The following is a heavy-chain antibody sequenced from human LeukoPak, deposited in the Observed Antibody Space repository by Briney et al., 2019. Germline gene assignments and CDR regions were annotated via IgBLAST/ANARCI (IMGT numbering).Heavy chain of an antibody. Sequence: GGSLRLSCAASGFTFSDYYMSWIRQAPGKGLEWVSYISSSGSTIYYADSVKGRFTISRDNAKNSLYLQMNSLRAEDTAVYYCARDRDYGSGSYYNQPDVWGQGTTVTVSS. D-gene: IGHD3-10*01. V-gene: IGHV3-11*04. J-gene: IGHJ6*02. CDR2: ISSSGSTI. CDR1: GFTFSDYY. CDR3: ARDRDYGSGSYYNQPDV.